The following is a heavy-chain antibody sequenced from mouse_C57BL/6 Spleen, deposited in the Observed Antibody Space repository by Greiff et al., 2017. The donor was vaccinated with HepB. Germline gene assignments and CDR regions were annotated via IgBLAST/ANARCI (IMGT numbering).Heavy chain of an antibody. V-gene: IGHV1-81*01. J-gene: IGHJ2*01. CDR2: IYPRSGNT. D-gene: IGHD1-1*01. CDR1: GYTFTSYG. CDR3: ARGITVVANYYFDY. Sequence: VKLVESGAELARPGASVKLSCKASGYTFTSYGISWVKQRTGQGLEWIGEIYPRSGNTYYNEKFKGKATLTADKSSSTAYMELRSLTSEDSAVYFCARGITVVANYYFDYWGQGTTLTVSS.